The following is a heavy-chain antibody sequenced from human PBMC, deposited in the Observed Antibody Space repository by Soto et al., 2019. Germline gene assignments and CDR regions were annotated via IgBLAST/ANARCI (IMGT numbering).Heavy chain of an antibody. CDR2: IIPIFGTA. D-gene: IGHD3-22*01. J-gene: IGHJ4*02. CDR3: ARLWDSSGYPFTFFDY. V-gene: IGHV1-69*13. CDR1: GGTFSSYA. Sequence: ASVKVSCKASGGTFSSYAISWVRQAPGQGLEWMGGIIPIFGTANYAQKFQGRVTITADESTSTAYMELSSLRSEDTAVYYCARLWDSSGYPFTFFDYWGQGTLVTVSS.